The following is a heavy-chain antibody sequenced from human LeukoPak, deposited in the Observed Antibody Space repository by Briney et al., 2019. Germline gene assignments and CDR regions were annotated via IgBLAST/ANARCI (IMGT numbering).Heavy chain of an antibody. CDR3: ARITYSSGWAFDY. D-gene: IGHD6-19*01. CDR2: IKQDGSEK. CDR1: GFTFSSYW. J-gene: IGHJ4*02. Sequence: GGSLRPSCAASGFTFSSYWMSWVRQAPGKGLEWVANIKQDGSEKYYVDSVKGRFTISRDNAKNSLYLQMNSLRAEDTAVYYCARITYSSGWAFDYWGQGTLVTVSS. V-gene: IGHV3-7*01.